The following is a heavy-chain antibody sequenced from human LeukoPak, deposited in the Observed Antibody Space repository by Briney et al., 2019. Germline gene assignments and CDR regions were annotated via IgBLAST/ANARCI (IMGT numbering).Heavy chain of an antibody. Sequence: GGSLRLSCAASGFTFSSYNMNWVRQAPGKGLEWVSYISSSSSAIYYADSVKGRFTISRDNAKNSLYLQMNSLRAEDTAVYYCAGDGYPYTSSWYPFDYWGQGTLVTVSS. V-gene: IGHV3-48*01. CDR2: ISSSSSAI. CDR3: AGDGYPYTSSWYPFDY. D-gene: IGHD6-13*01. J-gene: IGHJ4*02. CDR1: GFTFSSYN.